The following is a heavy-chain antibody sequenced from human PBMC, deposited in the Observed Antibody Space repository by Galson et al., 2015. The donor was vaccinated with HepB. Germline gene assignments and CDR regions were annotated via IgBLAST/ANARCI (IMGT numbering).Heavy chain of an antibody. CDR2: IYKSGSI. D-gene: IGHD6-19*01. J-gene: IGHJ4*02. CDR1: GGSISTYS. CDR3: ARYSGWYYFDY. Sequence: SETLSLTCSVSGGSISTYSWSWIRQPAGKGLEWIGRIYKSGSINYNPSLKSRVTMSVDTSKNQFSLKLSSVTAADTAVYYCARYSGWYYFDYWGQGTLVTVSS. V-gene: IGHV4-4*07.